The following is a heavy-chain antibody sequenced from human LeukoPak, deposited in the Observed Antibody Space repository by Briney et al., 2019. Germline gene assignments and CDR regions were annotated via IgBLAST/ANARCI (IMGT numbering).Heavy chain of an antibody. V-gene: IGHV3-21*01. CDR3: ARVAGGNLGFDY. CDR2: ISSSSSYI. CDR1: GFTFSSYS. Sequence: GGSLRLSCAASGFTFSSYSMNWVRQAPGKGLEWVSSISSSSSYIYYADSVKGRFTISRDNAKNSLYLQMNSLRAEDTAVYYCARVAGGNLGFDYWGQGTLVTVSS. D-gene: IGHD4-23*01. J-gene: IGHJ4*02.